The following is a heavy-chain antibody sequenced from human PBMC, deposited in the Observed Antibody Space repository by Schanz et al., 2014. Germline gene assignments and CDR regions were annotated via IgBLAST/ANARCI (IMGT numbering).Heavy chain of an antibody. CDR3: ARGGDSSGWHDRDIARFDY. CDR1: GYTFTSYD. D-gene: IGHD6-19*01. V-gene: IGHV1-8*01. CDR2: MNPDSGNT. J-gene: IGHJ4*02. Sequence: VQLVQSGAEVKSPGASVRLSFHASGYTFTSYDFNWVRQAPGQGLEWMGWMNPDSGNTGYAQKLQGRVTMTTDTSTSTAFMELRSLRSDDTAVYYCARGGDSSGWHDRDIARFDYWGQGTLVTVSS.